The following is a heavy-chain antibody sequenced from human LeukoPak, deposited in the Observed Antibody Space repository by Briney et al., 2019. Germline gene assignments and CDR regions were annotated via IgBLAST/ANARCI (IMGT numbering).Heavy chain of an antibody. V-gene: IGHV3-21*01. D-gene: IGHD3-22*01. Sequence: GGSLRLSCAASGFTFSSYSMNWVRQAPGKGLEWVSSISSSSSYIYYADSVKGRFTISRDNAKNSLYLQMNSLRAEDTAVYYCARDLAAYYYDSSGYPVGEFGYFDYWGQGTLVTVSS. CDR3: ARDLAAYYYDSSGYPVGEFGYFDY. CDR1: GFTFSSYS. CDR2: ISSSSSYI. J-gene: IGHJ4*02.